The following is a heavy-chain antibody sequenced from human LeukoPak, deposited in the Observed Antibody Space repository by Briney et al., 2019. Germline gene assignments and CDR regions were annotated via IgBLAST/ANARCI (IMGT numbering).Heavy chain of an antibody. V-gene: IGHV5-51*01. CDR2: VYPDDSDT. CDR1: GYTFTNFW. Sequence: GESPKISCQGSGYTFTNFWIGWVRQMPGKGLEWMGIVYPDDSDTRYSPSFQGQVTISADKSINTTYLQWSSLKASDTAMYYCVRQTNYYGCDYWAQGTLVTVSS. J-gene: IGHJ4*02. CDR3: VRQTNYYGCDY. D-gene: IGHD3-10*01.